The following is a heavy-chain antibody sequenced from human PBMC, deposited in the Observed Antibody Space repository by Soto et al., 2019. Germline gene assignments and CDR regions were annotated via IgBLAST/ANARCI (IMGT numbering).Heavy chain of an antibody. Sequence: SETLSLTCTVSGGSISSGDYYWSWIRQPPGKGLEWIGYIYYSGSTYYNPSLKSRVTISVDTSKNQFSLKLSSVTAADTAVYYCARVISGYYSDYWGQGTLVNVSS. V-gene: IGHV4-30-4*01. CDR2: IYYSGST. CDR1: GGSISSGDYY. D-gene: IGHD3-22*01. CDR3: ARVISGYYSDY. J-gene: IGHJ4*02.